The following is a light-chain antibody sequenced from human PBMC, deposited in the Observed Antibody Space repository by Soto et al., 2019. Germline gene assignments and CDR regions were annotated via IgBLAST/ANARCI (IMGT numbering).Light chain of an antibody. CDR2: EVN. CDR3: TSYTSSGPWV. J-gene: IGLJ3*02. CDR1: SGDVSGYNY. V-gene: IGLV2-14*01. Sequence: QSALTQPASVSGSPGQSITISCTGTSGDVSGYNYVSWYQLDPGKAPKLIIYEVNNRPSGVSNRFSGSKSGNTASLTISGLQAEDEADYYCTSYTSSGPWVFGGGTKLTVL.